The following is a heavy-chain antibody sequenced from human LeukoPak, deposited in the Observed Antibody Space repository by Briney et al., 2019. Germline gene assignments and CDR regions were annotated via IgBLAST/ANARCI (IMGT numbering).Heavy chain of an antibody. J-gene: IGHJ5*02. Sequence: ASVKVSCKASGYTFTNYYMHWVRQAPGQGLEWMGWINTNTGNPTYAQGFTGRFVFSLDTSVSTAYLQISSLKAEDTAVYYCAREGSYWEFDPWGQGTLVTVSS. CDR3: AREGSYWEFDP. D-gene: IGHD1-26*01. V-gene: IGHV7-4-1*02. CDR2: INTNTGNP. CDR1: GYTFTNYY.